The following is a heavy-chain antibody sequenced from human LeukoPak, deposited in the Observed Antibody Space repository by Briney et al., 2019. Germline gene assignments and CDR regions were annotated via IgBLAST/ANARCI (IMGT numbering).Heavy chain of an antibody. Sequence: GGSLRLSCAASGFTFSSYSMNWVRQAPGKGLEWVSYISSSSTIYYADSVKGRFTISRDNAKNSLYLQMNSLRAEDTAVYYCARGYSYGLGYWGQGTLVTVSS. CDR2: ISSSSTI. CDR3: ARGYSYGLGY. V-gene: IGHV3-48*04. D-gene: IGHD5-18*01. CDR1: GFTFSSYS. J-gene: IGHJ4*02.